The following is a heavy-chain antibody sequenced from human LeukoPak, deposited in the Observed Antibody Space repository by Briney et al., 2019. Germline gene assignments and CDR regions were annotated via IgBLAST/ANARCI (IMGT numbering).Heavy chain of an antibody. CDR3: ARDPSHNWNDVLFAFDI. D-gene: IGHD1-20*01. Sequence: PSETLSLTCTVSGGSISSGGYYWSWIRQHPGKGLEWIGYIYYSGSTYYNPSLKSRVTISVDTSKNQFSLKLSSVTAADTAVYYCARDPSHNWNDVLFAFDIWGQGTMVIVSS. V-gene: IGHV4-31*03. CDR1: GGSISSGGYY. CDR2: IYYSGST. J-gene: IGHJ3*02.